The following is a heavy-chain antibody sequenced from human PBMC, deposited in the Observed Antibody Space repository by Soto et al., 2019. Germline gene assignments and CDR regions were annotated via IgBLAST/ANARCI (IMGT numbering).Heavy chain of an antibody. V-gene: IGHV3-23*01. CDR3: AKGLRYYDFWSGSPYGMDV. CDR2: ISGSGGST. J-gene: IGHJ6*02. Sequence: GGSLRLSCAASGFTFSSYAMSWVRQAPGKGLEWVSAISGSGGSTYYADSVKGRFTISRDNSKNTLYLQMNSLRAEDTAVYYCAKGLRYYDFWSGSPYGMDVWGQGTTVTVSS. CDR1: GFTFSSYA. D-gene: IGHD3-3*01.